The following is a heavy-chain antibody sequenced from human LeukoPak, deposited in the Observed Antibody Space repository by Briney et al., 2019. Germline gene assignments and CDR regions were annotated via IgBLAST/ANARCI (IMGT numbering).Heavy chain of an antibody. Sequence: GGSLRLSCAASGFTFSSYWMSWVRQAPGKGLEWVGNIKQDGSEKYYVDSLKGRFTISRDNAKNSVYLQMNSLRAEDTAVCYCARDWTGSGWTWAYRGQGTLVTVSS. CDR1: GFTFSSYW. J-gene: IGHJ4*02. CDR2: IKQDGSEK. CDR3: ARDWTGSGWTWAY. D-gene: IGHD6-19*01. V-gene: IGHV3-7*03.